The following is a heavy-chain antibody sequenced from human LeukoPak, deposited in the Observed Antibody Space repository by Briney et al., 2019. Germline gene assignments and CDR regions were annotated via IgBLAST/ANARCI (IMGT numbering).Heavy chain of an antibody. V-gene: IGHV4-30-4*01. CDR1: GGSISSGDYH. CDR3: ARDRPPDYYDSSGYRPRDYYYGMDV. CDR2: IYYSGST. Sequence: SQTLSLTCTVSGGSISSGDYHWSWIRQPPGKGLEWIGYIYYSGSTYYNPSLKSRVTISVDTSKNQFSLKLSSVTAADTAVYYCARDRPPDYYDSSGYRPRDYYYGMDVWGQGTTVAVSS. D-gene: IGHD3-22*01. J-gene: IGHJ6*02.